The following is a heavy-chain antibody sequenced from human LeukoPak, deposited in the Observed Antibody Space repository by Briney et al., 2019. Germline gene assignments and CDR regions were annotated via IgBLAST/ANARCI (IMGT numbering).Heavy chain of an antibody. Sequence: GGSLRLSCAASGFTFSSYSMNWVRQAPGKGLEWVSSISSSDTYIYYADSVKGRFTISRDNAKNSLYLQMNSLRAEDTAVYYCARAALYYYGSGRFLDVWGQGTTVTVSS. CDR3: ARAALYYYGSGRFLDV. V-gene: IGHV3-21*01. J-gene: IGHJ6*02. CDR2: ISSSDTYI. D-gene: IGHD3-10*01. CDR1: GFTFSSYS.